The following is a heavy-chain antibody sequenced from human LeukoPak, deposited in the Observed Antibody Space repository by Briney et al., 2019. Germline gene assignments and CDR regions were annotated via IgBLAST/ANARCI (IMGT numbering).Heavy chain of an antibody. CDR1: GYTFTGYY. Sequence: GASVKVSCKASGYTFTGYYIHWVRQAPGQGLECMGWINTNSGGTNYAQKFQGRVTMTRDTSISTAYMELSRLRSDDTAVYYCARGGSGSYFSWLDPWGQGTLVTVSS. CDR2: INTNSGGT. J-gene: IGHJ5*02. CDR3: ARGGSGSYFSWLDP. D-gene: IGHD3-10*01. V-gene: IGHV1-2*02.